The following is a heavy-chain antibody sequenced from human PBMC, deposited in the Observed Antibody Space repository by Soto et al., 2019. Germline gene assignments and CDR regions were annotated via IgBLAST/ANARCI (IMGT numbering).Heavy chain of an antibody. J-gene: IGHJ4*02. CDR2: IYPGDSDT. CDR1: GYSFTSYW. V-gene: IGHV5-51*01. CDR3: ARPNCSGGTCYPAAIDY. Sequence: GESLKISCKGSGYSFTSYWIGWVRQMPGKGLEFMGLIYPGDSDTRYSPSFQGQVTISGDKSISTAYLQWSSLKASDTAIYYCARPNCSGGTCYPAAIDYWGQGTLVTVSS. D-gene: IGHD2-15*01.